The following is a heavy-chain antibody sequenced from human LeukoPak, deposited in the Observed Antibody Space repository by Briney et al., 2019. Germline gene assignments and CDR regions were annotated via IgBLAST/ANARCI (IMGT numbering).Heavy chain of an antibody. D-gene: IGHD3-22*01. V-gene: IGHV1-2*06. J-gene: IGHJ4*02. CDR3: ARLGVSDSSGYYLFDY. Sequence: ASVKVSCKASGYTFTGYYMRWVRQAPGQGLEWMGRINPNSGGTNYAQKFQGRVTMTRDTSISTAYMELSRLRSDDTAVYYCARLGVSDSSGYYLFDYWGQGTLVTVSS. CDR2: INPNSGGT. CDR1: GYTFTGYY.